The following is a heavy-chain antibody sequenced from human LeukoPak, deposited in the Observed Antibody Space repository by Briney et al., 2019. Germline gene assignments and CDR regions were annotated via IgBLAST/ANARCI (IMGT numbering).Heavy chain of an antibody. Sequence: GGSLSLSRAASGFTFSSYRINCVRQAPGKGLEWVSYISSSSSYIYYADSVKGRFTISRDNAKNSLYLQMNSLRAEDTAVYYCARDLGVGATQAFAIWGQEPRVTVSS. CDR3: ARDLGVGATQAFAI. J-gene: IGHJ3*02. CDR2: ISSSSSYI. V-gene: IGHV3-21*01. D-gene: IGHD1-26*01. CDR1: GFTFSSYR.